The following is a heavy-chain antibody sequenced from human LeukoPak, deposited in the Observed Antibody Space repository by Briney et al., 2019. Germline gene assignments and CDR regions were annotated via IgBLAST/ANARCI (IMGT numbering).Heavy chain of an antibody. CDR1: GFKFGDYA. CDR3: TKGRGFDSTWSDFDF. V-gene: IGHV3-9*01. Sequence: HAGRSLRLSCAASGFKFGDYAMHWVRQAPGKGLEWVSGITWDSSYIAYADSVKGRFTISRDNAKNSLYLQMNSLRGDDTAFYYCTKGRGFDSTWSDFDFWGQGALVTVSS. J-gene: IGHJ4*02. CDR2: ITWDSSYI. D-gene: IGHD6-13*01.